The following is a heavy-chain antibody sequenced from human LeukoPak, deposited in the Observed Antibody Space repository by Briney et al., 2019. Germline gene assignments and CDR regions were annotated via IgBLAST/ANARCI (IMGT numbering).Heavy chain of an antibody. CDR2: IIPIFGTA. D-gene: IGHD3-3*01. CDR3: ARDSGAVFGVVITFDY. J-gene: IGHJ4*02. CDR1: GGTFSSYA. Sequence: GASVKVSCKASGGTFSSYAISWVRQAPGQGLEWMGGIIPIFGTANYAQKFQGRVTITADESTSTAYMELSSLRSEDTAVYYCARDSGAVFGVVITFDYWGQGTLVTVSS. V-gene: IGHV1-69*13.